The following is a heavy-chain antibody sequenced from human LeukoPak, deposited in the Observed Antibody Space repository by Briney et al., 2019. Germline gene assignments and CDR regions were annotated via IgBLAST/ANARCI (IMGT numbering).Heavy chain of an antibody. CDR3: ARAKAGTTVFYYYYGMDV. CDR1: GGSISSYY. CDR2: IYYSGST. J-gene: IGHJ6*02. V-gene: IGHV4-59*01. Sequence: PSETLSLTCTVSGGSISSYYWSWIRQPPGKGLEWIGYIYYSGSTNYNPSLKSRVTISVDTSKNQFSLKLSSVTAADTAVYYCARAKAGTTVFYYYYGMDVWGQGTTVTVSS. D-gene: IGHD1-1*01.